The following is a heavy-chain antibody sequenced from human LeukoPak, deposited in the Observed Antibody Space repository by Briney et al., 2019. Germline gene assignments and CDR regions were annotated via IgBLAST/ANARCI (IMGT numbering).Heavy chain of an antibody. CDR1: GFTFSRYA. V-gene: IGHV3-30*02. J-gene: IGHJ5*01. D-gene: IGHD2-8*02. CDR2: IRYDRSDK. CDR3: ARVAVSGPTGWFDS. Sequence: GGSLRLSCAASGFTFSRYAMHWVRQAPGKGLEWVAFIRYDRSDKYYADSVKGRFTISRDNVDNVVYLQMNSLGAEDTAVYYCARVAVSGPTGWFDSWGQGTLVIVSS.